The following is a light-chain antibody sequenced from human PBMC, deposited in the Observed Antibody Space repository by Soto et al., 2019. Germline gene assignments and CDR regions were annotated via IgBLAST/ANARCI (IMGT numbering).Light chain of an antibody. CDR1: SNAVGGYNY. V-gene: IGLV2-14*01. Sequence: QVALTQAVSVSGVAGRLGGISRPGNSNAVGGYNYVSWYQQHPGKAPKLMIQDVINRPSGVSDRFSGSKSGNTASLTISWLQAEDEADYYCSSYTSTSTYVFGTGTKVTVL. CDR3: SSYTSTSTYV. CDR2: DVI. J-gene: IGLJ1*01.